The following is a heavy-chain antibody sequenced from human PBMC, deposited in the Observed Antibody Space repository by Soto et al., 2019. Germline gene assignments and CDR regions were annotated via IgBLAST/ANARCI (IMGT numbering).Heavy chain of an antibody. D-gene: IGHD3-10*01. J-gene: IGHJ6*02. CDR1: GYSLTRYR. V-gene: IGHV5-51*01. CDR3: ARSGITMVRGVNYGMDV. Sequence: PGGSLKISCKGSGYSLTRYRIVWVRQMPGKGLEWMGIIYPVDSDTRYSPSFQGQVTISADKSISTAYLQWSSLKASDTAMYYCARSGITMVRGVNYGMDVWGQGTTVTVSS. CDR2: IYPVDSDT.